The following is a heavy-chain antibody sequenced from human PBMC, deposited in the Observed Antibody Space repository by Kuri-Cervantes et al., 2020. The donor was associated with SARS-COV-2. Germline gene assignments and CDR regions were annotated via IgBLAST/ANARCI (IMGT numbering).Heavy chain of an antibody. CDR3: ARDGSDKTFYYYYGMDV. J-gene: IGHJ6*02. V-gene: IGHV3-30*01. Sequence: GESLKISCAASGFTFSSYAMHWVRQAPGKGLEWVAVISYDGSNKYYADSEKGRFTISRDNSKNTLYLQMNSLRAEDTAVYYCARDGSDKTFYYYYGMDVWGQGTTVVASS. CDR1: GFTFSSYA. CDR2: ISYDGSNK. D-gene: IGHD3-16*01.